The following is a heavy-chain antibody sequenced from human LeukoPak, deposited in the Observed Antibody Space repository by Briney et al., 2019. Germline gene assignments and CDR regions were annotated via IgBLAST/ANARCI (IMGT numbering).Heavy chain of an antibody. CDR2: IIPIFGTA. CDR3: ARDHCSGGSCYKR. J-gene: IGHJ4*02. Sequence: SVKVSCKASGGTFSSYAISWVRQAPGQGLEWMGGIIPIFGTANYAQKFQGRVTITTDESTSTAYMELSSLRSEDTAVYYCARDHCSGGSCYKRWGQGTLVTVSS. V-gene: IGHV1-69*05. D-gene: IGHD2-15*01. CDR1: GGTFSSYA.